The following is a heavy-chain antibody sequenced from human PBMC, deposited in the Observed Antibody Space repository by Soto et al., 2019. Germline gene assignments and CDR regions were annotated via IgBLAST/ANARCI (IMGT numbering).Heavy chain of an antibody. CDR3: ARGGYYDSSGYYYSWETTNWYFDL. CDR1: GGSISSSSYY. Sequence: PSETLSLTCTVSGGSISSSSYYWGWIRQPPGKGLEWIGSIYYSGSTYYNPSLKSRVTISVDTSKNQFSLKLSSVTAADTAVYYCARGGYYDSSGYYYSWETTNWYFDLWGRGTLVTVSS. CDR2: IYYSGST. V-gene: IGHV4-39*01. J-gene: IGHJ2*01. D-gene: IGHD3-22*01.